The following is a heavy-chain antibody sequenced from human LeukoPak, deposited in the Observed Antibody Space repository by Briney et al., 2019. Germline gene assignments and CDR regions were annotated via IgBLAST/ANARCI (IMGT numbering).Heavy chain of an antibody. CDR3: ARVPYTSGWYYFDY. V-gene: IGHV4-59*01. J-gene: IGHJ4*02. D-gene: IGHD6-19*01. Sequence: PSETLSLTCSVSGASISRYYWSWIRQPPGKGPEWIAYIYYSGSTDYNPSLKSRVTISVDTSKNQFSLKLSSVTAADTAVYYCARVPYTSGWYYFDYWGQGTLVTVSS. CDR2: IYYSGST. CDR1: GASISRYY.